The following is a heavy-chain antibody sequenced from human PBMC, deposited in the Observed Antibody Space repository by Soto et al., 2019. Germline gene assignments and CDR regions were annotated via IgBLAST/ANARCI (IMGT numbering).Heavy chain of an antibody. CDR1: GGPVSGDDLY. D-gene: IGHD3-22*01. CDR2: VYHTGTT. Sequence: KASETLSLTCVVSGGPVSGDDLYWSWIRHLPGKGLEWIANVYHTGTTYYNPSLKSRVSMSVDTSQNQFSLILASVTAADTAVYYCARALVTDYNSRDYHYYLAMDVWGQGTSVTVSS. V-gene: IGHV4-31*02. CDR3: ARALVTDYNSRDYHYYLAMDV. J-gene: IGHJ6*02.